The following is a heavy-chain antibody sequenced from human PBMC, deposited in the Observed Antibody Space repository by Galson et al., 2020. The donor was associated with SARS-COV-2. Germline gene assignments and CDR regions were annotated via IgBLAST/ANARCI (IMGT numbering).Heavy chain of an antibody. CDR2: IYYSVST. CDR3: ATRPIGVTIFGVAPHCFDY. CDR1: GGSISRGGYY. Sequence: ETSETLSLTCTVPGGSISRGGYYCSWIRQHPGKCLEWNGYIYYSVSTYYNPSLKSRVTISVDTSKNQFSLKLSSVTAADAAVYYCATRPIGVTIFGVAPHCFDYWGQGTLVTVSS. J-gene: IGHJ4*02. D-gene: IGHD3-3*01. V-gene: IGHV4-31*03.